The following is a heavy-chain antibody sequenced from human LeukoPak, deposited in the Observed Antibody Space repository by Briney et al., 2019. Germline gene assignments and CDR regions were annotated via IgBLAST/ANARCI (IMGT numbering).Heavy chain of an antibody. D-gene: IGHD2-2*01. CDR3: ARVPRGVVPAGRRNIDY. CDR2: IYHSGST. J-gene: IGHJ4*02. Sequence: SETLSLTCTVSGGSISSGGYYWSWIRQPPGKGLEWIGYIYHSGSTYYNPSLKSRVTISVDRSKNQFSLKLSSVTAADTAVYYCARVPRGVVPAGRRNIDYWGQGTLVTVSS. CDR1: GGSISSGGYY. V-gene: IGHV4-30-2*01.